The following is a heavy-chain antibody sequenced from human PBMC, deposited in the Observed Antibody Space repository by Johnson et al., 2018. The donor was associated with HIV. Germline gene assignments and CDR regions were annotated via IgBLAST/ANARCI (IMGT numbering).Heavy chain of an antibody. CDR1: GFTFSSYA. Sequence: VQLVESGGGLVQPGGSLRLSCAASGFTFSSYAMSWVRQAPGKGLEWVSAISGSGGSTYYAASVKGRFTISRNNSKNTLYLKMTNLRAADTSLYYCARRDSGSLSFDIWGQGTMVTVSS. CDR3: ARRDSGSLSFDI. J-gene: IGHJ3*02. CDR2: ISGSGGST. D-gene: IGHD1-26*01. V-gene: IGHV3-23*04.